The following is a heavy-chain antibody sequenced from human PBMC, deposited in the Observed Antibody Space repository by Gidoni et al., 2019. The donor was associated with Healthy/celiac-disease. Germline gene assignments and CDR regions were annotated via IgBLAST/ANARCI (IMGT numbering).Heavy chain of an antibody. CDR3: ARSPYSGYDLSYYGMDV. J-gene: IGHJ6*02. Sequence: QVQLQESGPGLVKPSETLSLTCTGSGGSISSYYWSWIRQPPGKGLEWIGYIYYSGSTNYNPSLKSRVTISVDTSKNQFSLKLSSVTAADTAVYYCARSPYSGYDLSYYGMDVWGQGTTVTVSS. CDR1: GGSISSYY. D-gene: IGHD5-12*01. V-gene: IGHV4-59*01. CDR2: IYYSGST.